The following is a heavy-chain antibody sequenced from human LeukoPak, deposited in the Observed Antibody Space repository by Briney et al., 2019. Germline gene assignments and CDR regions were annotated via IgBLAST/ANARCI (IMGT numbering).Heavy chain of an antibody. V-gene: IGHV3-53*01. D-gene: IGHD6-19*01. J-gene: IGHJ5*02. CDR1: GFTVSSNY. Sequence: GGSLRLSCAASGFTVSSNYMSWVRQAPGKGLEWGSVIYSGGSTYYADSVKGRFTISRDNSKNTLYLQMNSLRAEDTAVYYCARVDSSGWYVGWFDPWGQGTLVTVSS. CDR2: IYSGGST. CDR3: ARVDSSGWYVGWFDP.